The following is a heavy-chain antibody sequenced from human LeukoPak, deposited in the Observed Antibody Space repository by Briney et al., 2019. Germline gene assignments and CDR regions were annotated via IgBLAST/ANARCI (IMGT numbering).Heavy chain of an antibody. D-gene: IGHD3-10*01. Sequence: GGSLRLSCAASGFTFSSYWMSWVRRAPGKGLEWVANIKQDGSEKYYVDSVKGRFTISRDNAKNSLYLQMNSLRAEDTAVYYCARDTHHGSGSYRSNYFDYWGQGTLVTVSS. J-gene: IGHJ4*02. CDR2: IKQDGSEK. CDR1: GFTFSSYW. V-gene: IGHV3-7*01. CDR3: ARDTHHGSGSYRSNYFDY.